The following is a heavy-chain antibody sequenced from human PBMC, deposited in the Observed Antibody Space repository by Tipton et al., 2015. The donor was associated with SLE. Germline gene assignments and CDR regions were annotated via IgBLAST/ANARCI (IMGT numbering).Heavy chain of an antibody. D-gene: IGHD2-2*01. CDR3: ASAERITRDAFDI. V-gene: IGHV3-21*01. CDR2: ISSTSSYI. J-gene: IGHJ3*02. CDR1: GFTFSSYS. Sequence: SLRLSCAASGFTFSSYSMNWVRQAPGEGLEWVSSISSTSSYIYYADSVKGRFTISRDNARTSLCLQMNSLRAEDTAVYYCASAERITRDAFDIWGQGTMVTVSS.